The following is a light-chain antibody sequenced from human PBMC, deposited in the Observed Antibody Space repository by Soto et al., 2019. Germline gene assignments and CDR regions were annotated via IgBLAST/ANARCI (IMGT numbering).Light chain of an antibody. CDR3: HQSGDSPT. J-gene: IGKJ1*01. CDR1: QSVSSNY. CDR2: GVS. V-gene: IGKV3-20*01. Sequence: EIVLTQSPGTLSLSPGERATLSCRASQSVSSNYLAWYQQKPGQAPRLLIYGVSNRAPGIPDRFSGSGSGTDITLTISRLEPEDFAVYYCHQSGDSPTFGQGTKVDIK.